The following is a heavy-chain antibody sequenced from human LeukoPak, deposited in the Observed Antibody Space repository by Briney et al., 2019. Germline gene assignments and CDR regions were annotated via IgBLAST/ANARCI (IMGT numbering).Heavy chain of an antibody. D-gene: IGHD3-9*01. V-gene: IGHV1-3*01. CDR2: INAGNGNT. Sequence: ASVKVSCKASGYTLTSYAMHWVRQAPGQRLEWMGWINAGNGNTKYSQKFQGRVTITRDTSASTAYMELSSLRSEDTAVYYCARETIPYYFDYWGQGTLVTVSS. CDR1: GYTLTSYA. CDR3: ARETIPYYFDY. J-gene: IGHJ4*02.